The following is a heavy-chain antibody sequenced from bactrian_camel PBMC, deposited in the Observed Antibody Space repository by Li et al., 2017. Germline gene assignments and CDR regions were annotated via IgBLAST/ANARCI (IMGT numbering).Heavy chain of an antibody. CDR3: ATSASGWPDLSSLISLDY. J-gene: IGHJ4*01. CDR2: EDRIGTT. D-gene: IGHD5*01. CDR1: GYTVANYC. Sequence: HVQLVESGGGSVQPGGSLRLSCVASGYTVANYCMAWFRQAPGKEREEVASEDRIGTTQYLDSVKGRFTISKDNARNTLYLEMNSLKPEDTAMYYCATSASGWPDLSSLISLDYWGQGTQVTVS. V-gene: IGHV3S60*01.